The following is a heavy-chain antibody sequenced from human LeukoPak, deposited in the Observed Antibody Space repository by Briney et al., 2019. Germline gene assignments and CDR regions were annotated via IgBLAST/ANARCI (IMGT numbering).Heavy chain of an antibody. V-gene: IGHV1-8*01. CDR1: GYTFTSYD. D-gene: IGHD3-3*01. CDR3: ARGGYYDFWSGPRPYGMDV. CDR2: MNPNSGNT. J-gene: IGHJ6*02. Sequence: ASVKVSCEASGYTFTSYDINWVRQATGQGLEWMGWMNPNSGNTGYAQKFQGRVTMTRNTSISTAYMELSSLRSEDTAVYYCARGGYYDFWSGPRPYGMDVWGQGTTVTVSS.